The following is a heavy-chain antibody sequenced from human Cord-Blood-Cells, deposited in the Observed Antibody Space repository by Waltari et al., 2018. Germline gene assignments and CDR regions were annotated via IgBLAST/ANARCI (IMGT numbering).Heavy chain of an antibody. Sequence: QVQLQESGTGLVKPSQTLSLTCPVPGGSINSGGDYWSWIRQHPGKGLEWIGYIYYSGSTYYNPSLKSRVTISVDTSKNQFSLKLSSVTAADTAVYYCARTGYGGGRLDYWGQGTLVTVSS. J-gene: IGHJ4*02. CDR3: ARTGYGGGRLDY. V-gene: IGHV4-31*03. D-gene: IGHD4-17*01. CDR2: IYYSGST. CDR1: GGSINSGGDY.